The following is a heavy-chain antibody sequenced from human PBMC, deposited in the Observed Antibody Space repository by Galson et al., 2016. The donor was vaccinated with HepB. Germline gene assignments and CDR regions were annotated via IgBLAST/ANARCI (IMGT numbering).Heavy chain of an antibody. V-gene: IGHV4-4*02. J-gene: IGHJ5*02. CDR3: TSFEGWFDP. Sequence: TLSLTCAVSGGSVSSNNWWSWVRRSPGKGLDWIGEIHHSGSTRYNPSLKSRVTISLDKSKNQFSLKVNSVTAADTAMYYCTSFEGWFDPWGQGTLVTVSS. CDR2: IHHSGST. CDR1: GGSVSSNNW.